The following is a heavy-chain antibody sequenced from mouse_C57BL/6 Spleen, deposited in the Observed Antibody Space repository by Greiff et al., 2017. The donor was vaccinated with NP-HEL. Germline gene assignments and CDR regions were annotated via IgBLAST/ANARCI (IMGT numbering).Heavy chain of an antibody. CDR1: GYTFTSYW. J-gene: IGHJ3*01. V-gene: IGHV1-50*01. Sequence: VQLQQPGAELVKPGASVKLSCKASGYTFTSYWLQWVKQRPGQGLEWIGEIDPSDSYPNYNQKFQGKAPLTVDTSSSTAYMQLSSLTSEDSAVYYCARRNFSWFAYWGQGTLVTVSA. CDR2: IDPSDSYP. D-gene: IGHD2-1*01. CDR3: ARRNFSWFAY.